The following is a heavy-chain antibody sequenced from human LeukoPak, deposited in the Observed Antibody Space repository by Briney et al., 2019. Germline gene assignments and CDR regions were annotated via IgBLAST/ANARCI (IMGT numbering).Heavy chain of an antibody. CDR3: TRVRSGNDFDY. Sequence: PGGSLRLSCAASGFTFSSYAIHWVRQAPGKGLEWVGFIRSKAYGGTTQYAASVKGRFTISRDDSKSIAYLQMSSLKTEDTAVYYCTRVRSGNDFDYWGQGTLVTVSS. CDR1: GFTFSSYA. J-gene: IGHJ4*02. V-gene: IGHV3-49*04. CDR2: IRSKAYGGTT. D-gene: IGHD3-10*01.